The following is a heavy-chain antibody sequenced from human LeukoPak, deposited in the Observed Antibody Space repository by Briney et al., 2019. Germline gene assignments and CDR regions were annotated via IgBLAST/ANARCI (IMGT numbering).Heavy chain of an antibody. CDR2: ISGSSGST. CDR3: AKRSRLGYGSGFDY. D-gene: IGHD3-10*01. V-gene: IGHV3-23*01. J-gene: IGHJ4*02. CDR1: RFTISSYA. Sequence: GGSLRLSCAASRFTISSYAMSWVRQAPGKGLEWVSGISGSSGSTYYADSVKGRFTIARDKSKNTVYLQMNSLRAEDTAVYYCAKRSRLGYGSGFDYWGQGTLVTVSS.